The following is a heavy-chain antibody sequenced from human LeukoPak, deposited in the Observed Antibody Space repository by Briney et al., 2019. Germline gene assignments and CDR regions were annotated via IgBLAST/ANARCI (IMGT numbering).Heavy chain of an antibody. CDR2: ISYGGSNK. CDR1: GFTFSSYA. CDR3: ARDRRWFGTFDP. Sequence: PGRSLRLSCAASGFTFSSYAMHWVRQAPGKGLEWVAVISYGGSNKYYADSVKGRFTISRDNSKNTLYLQMNSLRAEDTAVYYCARDRRWFGTFDPWGQGTLVTVSS. J-gene: IGHJ5*02. D-gene: IGHD3-10*01. V-gene: IGHV3-30*04.